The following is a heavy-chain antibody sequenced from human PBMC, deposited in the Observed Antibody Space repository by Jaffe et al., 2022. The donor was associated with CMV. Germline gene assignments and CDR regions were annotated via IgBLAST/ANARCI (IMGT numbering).Heavy chain of an antibody. V-gene: IGHV1-58*01. J-gene: IGHJ4*02. Sequence: QMQLVQSGPEVKKPGTSVKVSCKASGFTFSNSDVQWVRQARGQRLEWIGWIVVGSGNTNYAQKFQERVTITRDMSTSTAYMELSSLRSEDTAVYYCAVSPPGGLTDFDFWGQGTLVTVSS. D-gene: IGHD3-16*01. CDR2: IVVGSGNT. CDR1: GFTFSNSD. CDR3: AVSPPGGLTDFDF.